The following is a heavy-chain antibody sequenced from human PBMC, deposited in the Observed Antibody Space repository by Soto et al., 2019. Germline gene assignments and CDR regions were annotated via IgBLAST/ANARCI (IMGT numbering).Heavy chain of an antibody. Sequence: QLKLQESGPGLVKPSETLSLTCTVSGGSISSSSYYWGWISQPPGKGLEWIGRSYYSGSTYYNPSLKSRVSISVDPSRNQFSLKLSALTAAHTAVYYCARPLRFLERLPNFDHWGQGTLVTVS. CDR2: SYYSGST. CDR1: GGSISSSSYY. CDR3: ARPLRFLERLPNFDH. J-gene: IGHJ4*02. D-gene: IGHD3-3*01. V-gene: IGHV4-39*01.